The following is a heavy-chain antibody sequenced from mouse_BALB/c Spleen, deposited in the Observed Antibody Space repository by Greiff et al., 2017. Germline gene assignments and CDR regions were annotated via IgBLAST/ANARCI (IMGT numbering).Heavy chain of an antibody. CDR2: IDPANGNT. D-gene: IGHD2-14*01. CDR1: GFNIKDTY. CDR3: ARRVRGYAMDY. Sequence: VQLQQSGAELVKPGASVKLSCTASGFNIKDTYMHWVKQRPEQGLEWIGRIDPANGNTKYDPKFQGKATITADTSSNTAYLQLSSLTSEDTAVYYCARRVRGYAMDYWGQGTSVTVSS. J-gene: IGHJ4*01. V-gene: IGHV14-3*02.